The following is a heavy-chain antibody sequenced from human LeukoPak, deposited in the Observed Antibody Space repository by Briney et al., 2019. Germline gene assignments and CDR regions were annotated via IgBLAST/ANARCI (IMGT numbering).Heavy chain of an antibody. J-gene: IGHJ4*02. D-gene: IGHD3-3*01. CDR3: AKDSLSDYDFWSGYLDY. CDR2: ISWDGGST. V-gene: IGHV3-43D*03. Sequence: GGSLRLSCAASGFTFDDYAMHWVRQAPGKGLEWVSLISWDGGSTYYADSVKGRFTISRDNSKNSLYLQMNSLRAEDTALYYCAKDSLSDYDFWSGYLDYWGQGTLVTVSS. CDR1: GFTFDDYA.